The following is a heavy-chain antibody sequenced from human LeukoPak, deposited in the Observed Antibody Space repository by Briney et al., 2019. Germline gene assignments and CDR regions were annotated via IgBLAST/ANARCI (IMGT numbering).Heavy chain of an antibody. V-gene: IGHV1-18*01. Sequence: EASVKVSCKASGYTFTSYGISWVRQAPGQGLEGMGWISAYNGNTNYAQKLQGRVTMTTDTSTSTAYMELRSLRSDDTAVYYCARGMGDYNYYDSSGYLSFDYWGQGTLVTVSS. CDR2: ISAYNGNT. CDR3: ARGMGDYNYYDSSGYLSFDY. J-gene: IGHJ4*02. D-gene: IGHD3-22*01. CDR1: GYTFTSYG.